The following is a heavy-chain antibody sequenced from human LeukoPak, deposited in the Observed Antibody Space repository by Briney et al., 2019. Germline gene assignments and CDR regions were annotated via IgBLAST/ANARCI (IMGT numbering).Heavy chain of an antibody. CDR3: AKAESGPDY. V-gene: IGHV3-23*01. CDR1: GFTFSSYV. J-gene: IGHJ4*02. D-gene: IGHD1-26*01. CDR2: ITGSGGST. Sequence: PGGSLRLSCAASGFTFSSYVMSSVRQAPGKGLEWVSSITGSGGSTYYADSVKGRFSISRDNSKNTLYLQMNSLRAEDTAVYYCAKAESGPDYWGQGTLVTVSS.